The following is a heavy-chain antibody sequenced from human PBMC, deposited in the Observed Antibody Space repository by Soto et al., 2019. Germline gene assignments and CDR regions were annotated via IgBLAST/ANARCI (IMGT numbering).Heavy chain of an antibody. D-gene: IGHD3-9*01. J-gene: IGHJ3*02. CDR3: ARGIRYFPI. Sequence: QVQIEQWGAGLLKASETLSLTCAVSGGTFGGYYWSWIRQSAGKGLEWIGEINREGTTYYNPSLKSRLSMSIDTANNRFSLTVTSVTAADTAVYYCARGIRYFPIWGQGTVVSVSA. CDR1: GGTFGGYY. CDR2: INREGTT. V-gene: IGHV4-34*01.